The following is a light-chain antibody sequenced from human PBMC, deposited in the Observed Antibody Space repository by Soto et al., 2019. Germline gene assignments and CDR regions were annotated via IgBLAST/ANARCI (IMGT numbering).Light chain of an antibody. Sequence: DIQMTQSPSSLSASVGDRVTITCRASQSISSYLNWYQQKPGKAPKLLIYAASSLQSGVPPRFSGSGSGTDFTLTISSLQAEDFASYYCQQTRAYPSTFGGGTKVDIK. V-gene: IGKV1-39*01. CDR2: AAS. CDR1: QSISSY. CDR3: QQTRAYPST. J-gene: IGKJ4*01.